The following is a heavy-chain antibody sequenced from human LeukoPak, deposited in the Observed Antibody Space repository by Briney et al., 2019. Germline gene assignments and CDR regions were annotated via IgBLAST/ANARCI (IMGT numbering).Heavy chain of an antibody. CDR2: INHSGST. CDR1: GGSFSGYY. CDR3: ARGGGGLWFGERERLDY. Sequence: SETLSLTCAVYGGSFSGYYWSWIRQPPGKGLEWIGEINHSGSTNYNPSLKSRVTISVDTSKNQFSLKLSSVTAADTAVYYRARGGGGLWFGERERLDYWGQGTLVTVSS. V-gene: IGHV4-34*01. D-gene: IGHD3-10*01. J-gene: IGHJ4*02.